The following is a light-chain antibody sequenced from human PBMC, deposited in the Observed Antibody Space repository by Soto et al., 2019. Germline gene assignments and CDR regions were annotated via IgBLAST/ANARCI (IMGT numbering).Light chain of an antibody. Sequence: DIQMTQSPSTLSASVGDRVTITCRASQSISSWLAWYQQKPGKAPKLLIYKASSLESGVPSRFSGSGSGTEFTLTISSLQPDDVATYYCQQYNGYSPETFGQGTKVEIK. V-gene: IGKV1-5*03. CDR1: QSISSW. J-gene: IGKJ1*01. CDR2: KAS. CDR3: QQYNGYSPET.